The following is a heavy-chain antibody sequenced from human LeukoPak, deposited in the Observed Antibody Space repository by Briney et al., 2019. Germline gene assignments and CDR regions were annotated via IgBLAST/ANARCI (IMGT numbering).Heavy chain of an antibody. CDR3: ASGNKGQGLSPYSYGYWV. CDR2: IYYSGST. J-gene: IGHJ4*02. D-gene: IGHD5-18*01. CDR1: GGSISSSSYY. Sequence: PSETLSLTCTVSGGSISSSSYYWGWIRQPPGKGLEWIGSIYYSGSTYYNPSLKSRVTISVDTSKNQFSLKLSSVTAADTAVYYCASGNKGQGLSPYSYGYWVWGQGTLVTVSS. V-gene: IGHV4-39*01.